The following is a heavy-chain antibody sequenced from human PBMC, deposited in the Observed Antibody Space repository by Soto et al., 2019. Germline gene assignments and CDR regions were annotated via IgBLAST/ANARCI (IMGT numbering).Heavy chain of an antibody. J-gene: IGHJ4*02. CDR3: GRVVANQEYYFDY. D-gene: IGHD5-12*01. CDR2: MNPNSGNT. Sequence: GASVKVSCKASGYTFTSYDINWVRQATGQGLEWMGWMNPNSGNTGYAQKFQGRVTMTRNTSISTAYMELSSLRSEDTAVYYCGRVVANQEYYFDYWGQGTLVTVSS. V-gene: IGHV1-8*01. CDR1: GYTFTSYD.